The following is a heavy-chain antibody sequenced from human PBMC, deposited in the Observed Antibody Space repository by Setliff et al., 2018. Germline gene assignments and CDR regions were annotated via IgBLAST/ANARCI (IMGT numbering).Heavy chain of an antibody. V-gene: IGHV4-34*01. Sequence: KTSETLSLTCAVYGGSFSGYYWSWIRQPPGKGLEWIGEINHSGSTNYNPSLKSRVTISVDTSKNQFSLKLSSVTAADTAVYYCARDGYSYGYYYYMDVWGKGTTVTVSS. CDR3: ARDGYSYGYYYYMDV. J-gene: IGHJ6*03. D-gene: IGHD5-18*01. CDR2: INHSGST. CDR1: GGSFSGYY.